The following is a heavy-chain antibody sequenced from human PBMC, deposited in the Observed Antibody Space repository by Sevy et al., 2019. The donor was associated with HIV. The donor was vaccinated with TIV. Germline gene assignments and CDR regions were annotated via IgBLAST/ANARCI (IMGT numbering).Heavy chain of an antibody. CDR2: IYHSGST. Sequence: SETLSLTCAVSGYSISSGYYWGWIRQPPGKGLEWIGSIYHSGSTYYNPSPKSRVTISVDTSKNQFSLKLGSVTAADTAVYYCASLDSGWSGRPFDYWGQGTLVTVSS. J-gene: IGHJ4*02. V-gene: IGHV4-38-2*01. CDR1: GYSISSGYY. CDR3: ASLDSGWSGRPFDY. D-gene: IGHD6-19*01.